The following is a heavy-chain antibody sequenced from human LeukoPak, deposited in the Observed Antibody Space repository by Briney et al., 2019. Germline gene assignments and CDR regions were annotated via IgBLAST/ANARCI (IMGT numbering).Heavy chain of an antibody. V-gene: IGHV1-69*05. D-gene: IGHD3-22*01. Sequence: ASVKVSCKASGGTFSSYAISWVRQAPGQGLEWMGGIIPIFGTANYAQKFQGSVTITTDESTRTAYLELSSLRSEDTAVYYCATLSPSIYYYSYYFDSWGQGTLVTVSS. CDR3: ATLSPSIYYYSYYFDS. J-gene: IGHJ4*02. CDR2: IIPIFGTA. CDR1: GGTFSSYA.